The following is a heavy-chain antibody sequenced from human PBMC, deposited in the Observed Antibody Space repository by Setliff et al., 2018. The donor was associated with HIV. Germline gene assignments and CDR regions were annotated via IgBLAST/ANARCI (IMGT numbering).Heavy chain of an antibody. J-gene: IGHJ4*02. Sequence: GSLRLSCAASGFTFSSYSMNWVRQAPGKGLEWVSYISSSSNTIYYADSVKGRFTISRVNAKNSLWLQLDSLKVEDTALYFCVRSLSGNSSTYYWAFDFWGQGAPVTVSS. CDR1: GFTFSSYS. V-gene: IGHV3-48*01. CDR2: ISSSSNTI. D-gene: IGHD3-22*01. CDR3: VRSLSGNSSTYYWAFDF.